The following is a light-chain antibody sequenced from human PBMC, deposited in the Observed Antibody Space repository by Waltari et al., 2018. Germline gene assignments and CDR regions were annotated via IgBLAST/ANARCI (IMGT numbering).Light chain of an antibody. CDR2: KED. CDR3: AAWDDTVKSVL. Sequence: QQVPGAAPKVLIYKEDRRPSGVPDRFSASKSGTSASLAISGLRSDDEADYYCAAWDDTVKSVLFGGGTKLTVL. V-gene: IGLV1-47*01. J-gene: IGLJ2*01.